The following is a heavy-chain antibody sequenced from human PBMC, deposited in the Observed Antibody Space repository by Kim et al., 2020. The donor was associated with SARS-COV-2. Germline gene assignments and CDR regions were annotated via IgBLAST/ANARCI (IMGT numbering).Heavy chain of an antibody. V-gene: IGHV4-34*01. Sequence: SETLSLTCAAYGGSFSGYYWSWIRQPPGKGLEWFGEINHSGRTNYNPSFKSRVTISVDTSKNHFSLKLTTVTAADAAVYYCARRLSNTSGWGSYYCDLWG. D-gene: IGHD1-26*01. CDR2: INHSGRT. CDR3: ARRLSNTSGWGSYYCDL. J-gene: IGHJ2*01. CDR1: GGSFSGYY.